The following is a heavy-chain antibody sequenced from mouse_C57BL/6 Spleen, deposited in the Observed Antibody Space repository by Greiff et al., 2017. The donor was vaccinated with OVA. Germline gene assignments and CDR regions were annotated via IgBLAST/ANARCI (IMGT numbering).Heavy chain of an antibody. CDR1: GYTFTDYE. V-gene: IGHV1-15*01. CDR2: IDPETGGT. D-gene: IGHD2-14*01. J-gene: IGHJ3*01. CDR3: TVRVAY. Sequence: QVQLKQSGAELVRPGASVTLSCKASGYTFTDYEMHWVKQTPVHGLEWIGAIDPETGGTAYNQKFKGKAILTADKSSSTAYMELRSLTSEDSAVYYCTVRVAYWGQGTLVTVSA.